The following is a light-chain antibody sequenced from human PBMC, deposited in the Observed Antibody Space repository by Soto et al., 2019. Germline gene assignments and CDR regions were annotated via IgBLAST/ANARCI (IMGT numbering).Light chain of an antibody. Sequence: EIVLTQSPGTLSLSPGERATLSCRASQSVSSSYLSWYQQKAGEAPRLIIYGASSSATGIPDRFSGSGSWTDFTLTISRLEPEDFAVYYCQQYGSSPALTFGGGTKVEIK. CDR1: QSVSSSY. CDR3: QQYGSSPALT. J-gene: IGKJ4*01. V-gene: IGKV3-20*01. CDR2: GAS.